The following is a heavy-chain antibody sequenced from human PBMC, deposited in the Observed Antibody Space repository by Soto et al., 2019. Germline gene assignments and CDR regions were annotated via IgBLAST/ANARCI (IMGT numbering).Heavy chain of an antibody. D-gene: IGHD6-6*01. CDR3: ARGSSSVVYYYGGLDV. Sequence: SETLSLTCAISGDSVSSNSAAWNWIRQSPSRGLEWLGMTYYMSKWYNDYAVSVKSRITINPDTSKNQFSLQLNSVTPEDTTVYYCARGSSSVVYYYGGLDVWGQGTTVTVSS. J-gene: IGHJ6*02. CDR2: TYYMSKWYN. CDR1: GDSVSSNSAA. V-gene: IGHV6-1*01.